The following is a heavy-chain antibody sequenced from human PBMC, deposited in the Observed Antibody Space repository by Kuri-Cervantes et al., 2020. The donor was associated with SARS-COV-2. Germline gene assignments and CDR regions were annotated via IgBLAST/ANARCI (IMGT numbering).Heavy chain of an antibody. CDR3: ARGGQRVVPAAILLWRSGYFDY. J-gene: IGHJ4*02. CDR2: INASGST. Sequence: SETLSLTCTVSGDSISSGNYYWSWIRQTAGKGLEWIGRINASGSTNYNPSLNSRVTISVDTSKNQFSLKLSSVTAADTAVYYCARGGQRVVPAAILLWRSGYFDYWGQGTLVTVSS. D-gene: IGHD2-2*02. V-gene: IGHV4-61*02. CDR1: GDSISSGNYY.